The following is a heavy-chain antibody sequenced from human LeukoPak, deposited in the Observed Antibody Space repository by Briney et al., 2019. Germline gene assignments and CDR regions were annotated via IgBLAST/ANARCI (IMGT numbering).Heavy chain of an antibody. CDR3: ALLAVASDFDY. CDR1: GFRFSDYE. Sequence: GGSLRLSCAASGFRFSDYEMTWVRQAPGKGLEWVSNIASSGTIKYYADSVKGRFSISRDNAKRSLYLQMNSLRVEDTAVYYCALLAVASDFDYWGQGALVTVSS. J-gene: IGHJ4*02. V-gene: IGHV3-48*03. D-gene: IGHD6-19*01. CDR2: IASSGTIK.